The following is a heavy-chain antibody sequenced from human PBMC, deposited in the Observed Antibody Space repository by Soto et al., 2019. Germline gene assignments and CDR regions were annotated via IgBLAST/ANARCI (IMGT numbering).Heavy chain of an antibody. CDR2: SYYSGST. CDR1: GVSIGSHDW. V-gene: IGHV4-31*11. D-gene: IGHD2-21*02. Sequence: SETLSLTCAVSGVSIGSHDWWSCVRQPPGKGLEWIGYSYYSGSTYYNSSLKSRVTISVDTSKNQFSLKLSSVTAADTAVYYCARVCGGDCHNGMEVWGQGTTVTVSS. J-gene: IGHJ6*02. CDR3: ARVCGGDCHNGMEV.